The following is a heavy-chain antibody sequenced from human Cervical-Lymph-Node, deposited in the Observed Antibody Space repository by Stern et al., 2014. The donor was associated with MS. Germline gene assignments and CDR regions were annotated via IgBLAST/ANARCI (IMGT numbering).Heavy chain of an antibody. CDR1: EYTHNNYL. CDR3: AVRYCSGGRCYSVPDV. V-gene: IGHV1-46*02. CDR2: INPSGAT. Sequence: VQLVESGSEVKKPGASVKVSCKASEYTHNNYLIHWVRQAPGQRPDWMGVINPSGATNYAQKVQDRVTMTTDASTSTFYMELSRLRSEDTAVYYCAVRYCSGGRCYSVPDVWGQWTTVIVSS. D-gene: IGHD2-15*01. J-gene: IGHJ6*02.